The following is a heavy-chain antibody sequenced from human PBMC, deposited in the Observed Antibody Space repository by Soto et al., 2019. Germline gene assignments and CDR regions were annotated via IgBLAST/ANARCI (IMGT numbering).Heavy chain of an antibody. D-gene: IGHD6-13*01. CDR3: AREVGVPGAGGRNYYYYGMDV. V-gene: IGHV3-33*01. Sequence: GSLRLSCVASGFTLRSYGMHWVRQAPGKGLEWVAIIWYDGDSKKYADSVKGRFTISRDYSKNTLNLQMNSLKVEDTAVYYCAREVGVPGAGGRNYYYYGMDVWGQGTTVTVSS. J-gene: IGHJ6*02. CDR2: IWYDGDSK. CDR1: GFTLRSYG.